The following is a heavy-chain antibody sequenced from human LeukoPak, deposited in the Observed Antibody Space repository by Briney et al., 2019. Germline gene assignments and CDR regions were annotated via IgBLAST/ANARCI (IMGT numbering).Heavy chain of an antibody. CDR1: GGSISSGGYS. J-gene: IGHJ3*02. D-gene: IGHD1-20*01. CDR2: IYHSGST. Sequence: SETLSLTCAVSGGSISSGGYSWSWIRQPPGKGLEWIGYIYHSGSTYYNPSLKSRVTISVDTSKNQFSLKLSSVTAADTAVYYCARGGGYNWNFLDAFDIRGQGTMVTVSS. CDR3: ARGGGYNWNFLDAFDI. V-gene: IGHV4-30-2*01.